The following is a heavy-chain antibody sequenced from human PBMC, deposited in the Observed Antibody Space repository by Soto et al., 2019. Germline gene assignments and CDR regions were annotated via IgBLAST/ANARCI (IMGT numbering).Heavy chain of an antibody. CDR2: ISTYNGDT. CDR1: GYTFTRSG. D-gene: IGHD5-12*01. V-gene: IGHV1-18*01. Sequence: ASVKVSCKASGYTFTRSGISWVRQAPGQGLEWMGWISTYNGDTNYAQTFQGRVTMTTDTSTSTVHMEVRSLESDDTAIYYCARGDPPSGSLFAYRGQGTPVPVSS. J-gene: IGHJ4*02. CDR3: ARGDPPSGSLFAY.